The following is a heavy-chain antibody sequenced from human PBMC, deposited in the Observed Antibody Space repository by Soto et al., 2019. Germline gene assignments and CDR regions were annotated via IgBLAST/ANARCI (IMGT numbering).Heavy chain of an antibody. V-gene: IGHV3-23*01. D-gene: IGHD3-10*01. Sequence: EVQLLESGGGLVQPGGSLRLSCAASGFTFNNYAMTWVRQAPGKGLEWGSAISGGGDTTSYADSVKGRFTVSRDGSKNTLYLQMSRLRAEDTALYYCAKGRGGSGSLTPRVDSWGQGTLVTVSS. CDR1: GFTFNNYA. J-gene: IGHJ4*02. CDR3: AKGRGGSGSLTPRVDS. CDR2: ISGGGDTT.